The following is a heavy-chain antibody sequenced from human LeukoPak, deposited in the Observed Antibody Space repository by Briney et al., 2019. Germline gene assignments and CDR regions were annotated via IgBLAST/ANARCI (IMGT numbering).Heavy chain of an antibody. Sequence: ASVKGSCKAFLYTFTKDYIHCVRQAPGQGLLWVGIINPNGGSTSYAQKFQGRATVTRDTSTSTVYMELSSLRSEDTAMYYCARVHDYGEPGSSWFDPWGQGTLVIVSS. V-gene: IGHV1-46*01. CDR2: INPNGGST. D-gene: IGHD4-17*01. CDR1: LYTFTKDY. CDR3: ARVHDYGEPGSSWFDP. J-gene: IGHJ5*02.